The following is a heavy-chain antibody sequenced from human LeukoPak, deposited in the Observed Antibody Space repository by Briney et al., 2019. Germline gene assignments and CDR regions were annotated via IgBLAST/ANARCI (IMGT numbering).Heavy chain of an antibody. D-gene: IGHD3-10*02. CDR3: ARDIMFGVFIDY. CDR2: ITSSSNNI. Sequence: GGSLRLSCVASGFNFSTYSMNWVRQAPGKGLEWVSSITSSSNNIYYADSVKGRFTISRDNAKKSLYLQMNSRRPENKALYYLARDIMFGVFIDYWGQGTLVTVSS. CDR1: GFNFSTYS. V-gene: IGHV3-21*01. J-gene: IGHJ4*02.